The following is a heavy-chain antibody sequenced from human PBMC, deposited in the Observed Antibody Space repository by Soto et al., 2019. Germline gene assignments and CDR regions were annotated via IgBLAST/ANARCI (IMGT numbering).Heavy chain of an antibody. CDR1: GGSISSGGYT. CDR2: IYYSGST. J-gene: IGHJ4*02. Sequence: QVQLQESGPGLVKPSQTLSLTCTVSGGSISSGGYTWSGIGRPPGRGLEWIGYIYYSGSTYYNPSLKSRVTISVDTSKNQFSLKLSSVTAADTAVYYCASTNDSGSHASDYWGQGTLVTVSS. D-gene: IGHD1-1*01. V-gene: IGHV4-31*03. CDR3: ASTNDSGSHASDY.